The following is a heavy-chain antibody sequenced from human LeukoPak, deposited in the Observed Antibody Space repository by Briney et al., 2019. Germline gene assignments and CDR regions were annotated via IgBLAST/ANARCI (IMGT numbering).Heavy chain of an antibody. D-gene: IGHD2-2*01. V-gene: IGHV3-73*01. J-gene: IGHJ3*01. CDR1: GFTFSGSA. Sequence: PGGSLRLSCAASGFTFSGSAMHWVRQASGKGLEWVGRVRSKVNSYETAYAASVRGRFTISRDDSKNTAYLQMDSLKTEDTAVYFCTSPSCSGTNCYAFDFWGQGTMVTVSS. CDR2: VRSKVNSYET. CDR3: TSPSCSGTNCYAFDF.